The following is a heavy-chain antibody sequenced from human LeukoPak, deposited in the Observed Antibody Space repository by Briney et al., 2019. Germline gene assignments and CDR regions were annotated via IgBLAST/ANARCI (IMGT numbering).Heavy chain of an antibody. CDR3: ARQGIAAAPPSWFDP. J-gene: IGHJ5*02. V-gene: IGHV4-39*07. D-gene: IGHD6-13*01. CDR2: IYYSGST. Sequence: SETLSLTCTVSGGSISSSGYYWGWIRQPPGRGLEWIGSIYYSGSTYYNPSLKSRVTISVDTSKNQFSLKLSSVTATDTAVYYCARQGIAAAPPSWFDPWGQGTLVTVSS. CDR1: GGSISSSGYY.